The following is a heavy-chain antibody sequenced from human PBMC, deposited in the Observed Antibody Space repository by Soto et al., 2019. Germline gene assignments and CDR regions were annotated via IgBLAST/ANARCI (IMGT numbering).Heavy chain of an antibody. D-gene: IGHD4-17*01. CDR3: ARDLYYLAGDYGDYEPTSRGVWGMDV. V-gene: IGHV1-18*01. CDR2: ISAYNGNT. Sequence: QVQLVQSGAEVKKPGASVKVSCKASGYTFTSYGISWVRQAPGQGLEWMGWISAYNGNTNYAQKLQGRVTMTTDTSTSTAYMELRSLRSDDTAVYYCARDLYYLAGDYGDYEPTSRGVWGMDVWGQGTTVTVSS. CDR1: GYTFTSYG. J-gene: IGHJ6*02.